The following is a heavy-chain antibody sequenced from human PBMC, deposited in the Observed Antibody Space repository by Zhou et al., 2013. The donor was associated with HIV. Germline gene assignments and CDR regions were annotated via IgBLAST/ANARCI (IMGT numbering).Heavy chain of an antibody. D-gene: IGHD1-26*01. CDR1: GFTFSSYG. J-gene: IGHJ4*02. V-gene: IGHV3-30*02. CDR2: IRYDGSIK. CDR3: ARVGIIAPSNYLDS. Sequence: VQLVESGGGVVQPGGSLRLSCAASGFTFSSYGMHWVRQVPGKGLEWVAFIRYDGSIKDHVDSVKGRFTISRDNSRSTLYLQMNSLRVEDTAVYYCARVGIIAPSNYLDSWGQGILVTVSS.